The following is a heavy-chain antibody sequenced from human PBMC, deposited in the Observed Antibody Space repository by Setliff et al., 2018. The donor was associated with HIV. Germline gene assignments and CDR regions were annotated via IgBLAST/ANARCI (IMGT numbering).Heavy chain of an antibody. D-gene: IGHD4-17*01. V-gene: IGHV4-59*11. J-gene: IGHJ4*01. CDR3: AALTTGYYFDY. CDR2: IFYSGNT. Sequence: SETLSLTCTVSGASISSHYWSWIRQPPGKGLEWIGYIFYSGNTNYNPSLKSRVTISVDTSKNQFSLRLSSVTAADTAVYYCAALTTGYYFDYWGQGTLVTVSS. CDR1: GASISSHY.